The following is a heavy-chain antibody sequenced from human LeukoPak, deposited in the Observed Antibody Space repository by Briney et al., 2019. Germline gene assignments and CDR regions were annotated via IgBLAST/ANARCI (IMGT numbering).Heavy chain of an antibody. CDR3: ARVDGYTPLTLDY. J-gene: IGHJ4*02. CDR1: GGTFSSYA. D-gene: IGHD5-24*01. Sequence: ASVKVSCKASGGTFSSYAISWVRQAPGQGLEWMGGIIPIFGTANYAQKFQGRVTITTDESTSTAYMELSSLRSEDTAVYYCARVDGYTPLTLDYWGQGALVTVPS. V-gene: IGHV1-69*05. CDR2: IIPIFGTA.